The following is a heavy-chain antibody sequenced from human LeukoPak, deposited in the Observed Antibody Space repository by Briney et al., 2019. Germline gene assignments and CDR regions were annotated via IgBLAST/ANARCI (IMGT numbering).Heavy chain of an antibody. V-gene: IGHV3-66*03. CDR2: IYSSGHA. CDR1: GFTVSSNY. D-gene: IGHD3-10*01. Sequence: AGGSLRLSCAASGFTVSSNYMNWVRQAPGKGLEWVSVIYSSGHAYYADSVKGRFTISRDNSKNTLYLQMNSLRAEDTAVYFCVKGGLTRFAFDIWGQGTVVTVSS. CDR3: VKGGLTRFAFDI. J-gene: IGHJ3*02.